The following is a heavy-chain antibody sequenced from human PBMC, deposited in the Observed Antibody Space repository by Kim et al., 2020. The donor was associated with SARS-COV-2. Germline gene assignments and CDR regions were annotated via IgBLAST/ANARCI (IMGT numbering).Heavy chain of an antibody. CDR2: IYRGGTT. V-gene: IGHV3-53*04. CDR3: ATSTKEYYYGLDV. J-gene: IGHJ6*02. Sequence: GGSLRLSCAASGFSVSSNYMTWVRQAPEKGPEWVSVIYRGGTTNHADSVKGRFTISRHNSKNILYLQMNSLRTEDTAVYYCATSTKEYYYGLDVWGLGTMVTVSS. CDR1: GFSVSSNY.